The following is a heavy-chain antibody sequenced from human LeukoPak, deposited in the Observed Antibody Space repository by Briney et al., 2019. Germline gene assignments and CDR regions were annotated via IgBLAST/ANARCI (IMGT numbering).Heavy chain of an antibody. D-gene: IGHD3-3*01. Sequence: GGSLRLSCATSGFFFSDYAMHWVRQAPGQGLEWVAIISHDGNNKYYADSVKGRFTISRDNSKNTLYLQMNSLRAEDTAVYYCXXXXXXXWIIRTYYFDYWGQGTLVTVSS. CDR2: ISHDGNNK. CDR1: GFFFSDYA. CDR3: XXXXXXXWIIRTYYFDY. J-gene: IGHJ4*02. V-gene: IGHV3-30*03.